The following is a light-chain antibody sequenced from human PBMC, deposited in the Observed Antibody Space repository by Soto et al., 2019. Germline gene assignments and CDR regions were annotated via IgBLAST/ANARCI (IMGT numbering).Light chain of an antibody. Sequence: PGETATLSCSASQTVGTDLAWYQQKPGQAPRLLISDASNRATGVPTRFSGSGSGTDFTLTISSLEPEDFAVYFCQERNNWPRITIGQGTRLEIK. J-gene: IGKJ5*01. V-gene: IGKV3-11*01. CDR1: QTVGTD. CDR3: QERNNWPRIT. CDR2: DAS.